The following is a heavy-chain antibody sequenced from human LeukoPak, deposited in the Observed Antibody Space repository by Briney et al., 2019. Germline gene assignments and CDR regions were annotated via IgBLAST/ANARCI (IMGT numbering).Heavy chain of an antibody. CDR1: GYSISSGYY. J-gene: IGHJ4*02. V-gene: IGHV4-38-2*01. CDR2: IYHSGST. CDR3: ARLRYYYDSSGYYYRASFDY. D-gene: IGHD3-22*01. Sequence: SETLSPTCAVSGYSISSGYYWGWIRQPPGKGLEWIGSIYHSGSTYYNPSLKSRVTISVDTSKNQFSLKLSSVTAADTAVYYCARLRYYYDSSGYYYRASFDYWGQGTLVTVSS.